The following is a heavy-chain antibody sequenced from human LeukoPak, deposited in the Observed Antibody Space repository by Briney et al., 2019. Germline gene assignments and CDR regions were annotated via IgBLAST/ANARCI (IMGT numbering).Heavy chain of an antibody. J-gene: IGHJ4*02. V-gene: IGHV4-38-2*01. CDR1: GYSISSGYY. Sequence: SETLSLTCVVSGYSISSGYYWGWIRQPPGKGLEWIGSIYHSGSTYYNPSLKSRVTISVDTSKNQFSLKLSSVTAADTAVYYCARQWELRLEFDYWGQGTLVIVSS. CDR2: IYHSGST. CDR3: ARQWELRLEFDY. D-gene: IGHD1-26*01.